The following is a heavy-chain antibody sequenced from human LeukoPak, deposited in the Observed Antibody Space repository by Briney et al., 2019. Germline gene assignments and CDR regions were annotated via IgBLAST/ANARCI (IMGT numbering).Heavy chain of an antibody. V-gene: IGHV3-66*01. Sequence: GGSLRLSCAASGFTVSSNYMSWVRQAPGKGLEWVSVIYSGGSTYYADSVKGRFTISRDNSRNTLYLQMNSLRAEDTAVYYCAREGRWLETIDYWGQGTLVTVSS. CDR2: IYSGGST. J-gene: IGHJ4*02. D-gene: IGHD6-19*01. CDR3: AREGRWLETIDY. CDR1: GFTVSSNY.